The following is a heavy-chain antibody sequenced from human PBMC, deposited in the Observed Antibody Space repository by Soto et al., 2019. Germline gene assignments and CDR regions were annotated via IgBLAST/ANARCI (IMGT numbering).Heavy chain of an antibody. V-gene: IGHV3-23*01. CDR1: GFTFSSFV. J-gene: IGHJ6*04. Sequence: EVQLLESGGAVVQPGGSLRLSCAASGFTFSSFVMNWVRQAPGKGLAWVSGMSGSGGRIYHADSVKGRFTISRDNSKNTLFLDRKSLRADDTAVYHCARERLGYGAGRGGMDVWGKGTTVNVSS. CDR3: ARERLGYGAGRGGMDV. D-gene: IGHD3-10*01. CDR2: MSGSGGRI.